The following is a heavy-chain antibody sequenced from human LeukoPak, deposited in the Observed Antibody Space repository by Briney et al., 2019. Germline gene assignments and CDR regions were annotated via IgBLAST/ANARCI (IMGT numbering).Heavy chain of an antibody. V-gene: IGHV4-59*01. CDR2: IYYSGST. CDR1: GGSISSYY. CDR3: ARGAGELSPFDY. D-gene: IGHD3-16*02. Sequence: PSETLSLTCTVSGGSISSYYWSWIRQPPGKGLEWIGYIYYSGSTNYNPSLKSRVTISVDTSKNQFSLKLSSVTAADTAVYYCARGAGELSPFDYRGQGTLVTVSS. J-gene: IGHJ4*02.